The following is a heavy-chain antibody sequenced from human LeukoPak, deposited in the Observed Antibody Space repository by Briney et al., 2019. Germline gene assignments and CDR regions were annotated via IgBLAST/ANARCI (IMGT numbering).Heavy chain of an antibody. CDR2: FSGSGGTT. J-gene: IGHJ6*03. CDR1: RFTFSSYA. V-gene: IGHV3-23*01. Sequence: PGGSLRLSCAASRFTFSSYAMNWIRQAPGRGLEWVSGFSGSGGTTYYADSVKGRFTISRDNSKNTLYLQMNSLRAEDTAVYYCANGNRCTSPNCLGYYYMDVWGKGTTVTVSS. D-gene: IGHD2-8*01. CDR3: ANGNRCTSPNCLGYYYMDV.